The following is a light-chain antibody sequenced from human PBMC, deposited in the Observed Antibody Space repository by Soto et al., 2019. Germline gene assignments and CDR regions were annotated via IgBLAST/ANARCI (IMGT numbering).Light chain of an antibody. Sequence: EVVLTQSPGTLSSSPGERATLSCRASQSVSNKYLAWYQQKPGQAPRLLIFGSSDRATGIPDRFSGSGSGTDFTLTISRLEPEDVAVYYCQHYGSSPPYTFGQGTKLEIK. J-gene: IGKJ2*01. CDR1: QSVSNKY. V-gene: IGKV3-20*01. CDR2: GSS. CDR3: QHYGSSPPYT.